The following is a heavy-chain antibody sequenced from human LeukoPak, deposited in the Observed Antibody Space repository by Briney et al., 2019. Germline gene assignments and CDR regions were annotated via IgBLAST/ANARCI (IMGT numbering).Heavy chain of an antibody. J-gene: IGHJ6*02. Sequence: SETLSLTCTVSGASISSYYWGWLRHPPRKGLAWIGYIYYSGSTNYNPSLKSRVTISVDTSKNQFSLKLSSVTAADTAVYYCARDYLADYYYGMDVWGQGTTVTVSS. V-gene: IGHV4-59*12. CDR1: GASISSYY. D-gene: IGHD6-19*01. CDR2: IYYSGST. CDR3: ARDYLADYYYGMDV.